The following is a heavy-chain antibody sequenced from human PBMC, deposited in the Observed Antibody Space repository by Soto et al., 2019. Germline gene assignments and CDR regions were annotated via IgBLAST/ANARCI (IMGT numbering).Heavy chain of an antibody. CDR3: ARDRRYSGYDPVGAFDI. CDR1: GGSISSYY. V-gene: IGHV4-59*01. CDR2: IYYSGGT. D-gene: IGHD5-12*01. Sequence: QVQLQESGPGLVKPSETLSLTCTVSGGSISSYYWSWIRQPPGKGLEWIGYIYYSGGTNYNPSLKSRVNISVDTSKTQFSLKLSSVTAADTAVYYCARDRRYSGYDPVGAFDIWGQGTMVTVSS. J-gene: IGHJ3*02.